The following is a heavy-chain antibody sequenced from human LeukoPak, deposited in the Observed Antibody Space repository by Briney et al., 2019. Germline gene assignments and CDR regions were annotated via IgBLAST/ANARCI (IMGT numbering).Heavy chain of an antibody. J-gene: IGHJ6*04. CDR2: IIPIFGTP. D-gene: IGHD3-9*01. CDR3: ARARALGGRYFDSHYYYGMDV. CDR1: GGTFSSYA. V-gene: IGHV1-69*05. Sequence: SVKVSCKASGGTFSSYAISWVRQAPGQGLEWMGGIIPIFGTPNYAQKFQGRVTITTDESTSTAYMELSSLRSEDTAVYYCARARALGGRYFDSHYYYGMDVWGKGTTVTVSS.